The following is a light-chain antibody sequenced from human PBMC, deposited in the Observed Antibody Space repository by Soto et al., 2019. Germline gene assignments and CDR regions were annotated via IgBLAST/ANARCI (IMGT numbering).Light chain of an antibody. CDR3: QHFVNSLTWT. Sequence: EVMMTQFPDTVSVTPGETVTLSCGASQSVRTNLAWYQQRPGQAPRLLIHYSSTRASDIPARFSGSGSGTNFTLAISSLQSEDFAVYYCQHFVNSLTWTFGQGTKVDIK. V-gene: IGKV3D-15*01. CDR1: QSVRTN. CDR2: YSS. J-gene: IGKJ1*01.